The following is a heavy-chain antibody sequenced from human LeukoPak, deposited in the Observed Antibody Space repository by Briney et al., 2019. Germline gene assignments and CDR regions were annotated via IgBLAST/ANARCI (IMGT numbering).Heavy chain of an antibody. J-gene: IGHJ4*02. CDR1: GYTFTSYY. CDR2: INPSGGST. V-gene: IGHV1-46*01. D-gene: IGHD3-3*01. Sequence: ASVKVSCKASGYTFTSYYMHWVRQAPGQGLEWMGIINPSGGSTSYAQKFQGRVTMTEDTSTDTAYMELSSLRSEDTAVYYCATDTNDFWSGYYYWGQGTLVTVSS. CDR3: ATDTNDFWSGYYY.